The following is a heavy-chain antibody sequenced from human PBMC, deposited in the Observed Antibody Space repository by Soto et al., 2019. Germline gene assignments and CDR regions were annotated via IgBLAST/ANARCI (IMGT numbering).Heavy chain of an antibody. CDR1: GGSISSGDYY. D-gene: IGHD3-3*01. V-gene: IGHV4-30-4*01. Sequence: SETLSLTCTVSGGSISSGDYYWSWIRQPPGKGLEWIGYIYYSGSTYYNPSLKSRVTISVDTSKNQFSLKLSSVTAADTAVYYCARVVYGYDFWSGLDYWGQGTLVTVYS. CDR3: ARVVYGYDFWSGLDY. CDR2: IYYSGST. J-gene: IGHJ4*02.